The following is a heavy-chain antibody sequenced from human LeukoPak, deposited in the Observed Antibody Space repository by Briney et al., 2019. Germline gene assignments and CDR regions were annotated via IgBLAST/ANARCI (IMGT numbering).Heavy chain of an antibody. D-gene: IGHD3-16*02. CDR1: GYTFTSYG. J-gene: IGHJ2*01. CDR3: ARDQASYDYVWGSYRSADWYFDL. Sequence: ASVKVSCKASGYTFTSYGISWVRQAPGQGLEWMGWISAYNGNTNYAQRLQGRVTMTTDTSTSTAYVELRSLRSDDTAVYYCARDQASYDYVWGSYRSADWYFDLWGRGTLVTVSS. V-gene: IGHV1-18*01. CDR2: ISAYNGNT.